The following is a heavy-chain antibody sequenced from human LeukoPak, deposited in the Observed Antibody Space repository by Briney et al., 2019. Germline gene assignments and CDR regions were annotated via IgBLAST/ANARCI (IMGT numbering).Heavy chain of an antibody. Sequence: SETLSLTCTVSRGSITSYYRSWIRQPPGKGLEWIGYVSYSGSANYNPSLKSRVTISADTSKNQFSLRLNSVTAADTAIYYCARTTTSFDDWGRGTLVIVSS. CDR1: RGSITSYY. V-gene: IGHV4-59*03. CDR3: ARTTTSFDD. D-gene: IGHD1-1*01. CDR2: VSYSGSA. J-gene: IGHJ4*02.